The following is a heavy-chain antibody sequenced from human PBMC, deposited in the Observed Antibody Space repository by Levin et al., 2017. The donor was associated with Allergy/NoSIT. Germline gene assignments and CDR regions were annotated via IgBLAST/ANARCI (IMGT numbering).Heavy chain of an antibody. CDR2: ISSSSSYI. D-gene: IGHD2-2*01. J-gene: IGHJ5*02. Sequence: GGSLRLSCAASGFTFSSYSMNWVRQAPGKGLEWVSSISSSSSYIYYADSVKGRFTISRDNAKNSLYLQMNSLRAEDTAVYYCARSPQYCSSTSCYAEFDPWGQGTLVTVSS. V-gene: IGHV3-21*01. CDR3: ARSPQYCSSTSCYAEFDP. CDR1: GFTFSSYS.